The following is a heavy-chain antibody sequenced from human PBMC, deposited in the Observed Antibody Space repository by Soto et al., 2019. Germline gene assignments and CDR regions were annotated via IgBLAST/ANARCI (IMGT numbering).Heavy chain of an antibody. D-gene: IGHD6-13*01. CDR3: ARHKDTSSRYHLSDY. CDR2: IYYRENT. J-gene: IGHJ4*02. V-gene: IGHV4-39*01. Sequence: SETLSLACTVSGVAIISGGHYFFCIREPPWNGLEWIGSIYYRENTYYNPSLMSRVTISVDTTKNQFSLKLSSVTAADTTVYYCARHKDTSSRYHLSDYWGQGTLVTVSS. CDR1: GVAIISGGHY.